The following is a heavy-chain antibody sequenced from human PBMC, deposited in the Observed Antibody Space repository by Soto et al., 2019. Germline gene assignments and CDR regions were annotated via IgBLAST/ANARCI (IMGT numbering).Heavy chain of an antibody. V-gene: IGHV1-69*13. D-gene: IGHD4-17*01. CDR1: GGTFSTYG. CDR2: IIPKFGTT. J-gene: IGHJ4*02. Sequence: QVQLVQSGAEVKKPGSSVKVSCKASGGTFSTYGMNWVRLAPGQGLEWMGGIIPKFGTTNYAQKFQGRVTITAHESTTTAYMELNYLRSEDTAVYFCARELDPYYGGNSLSLDCWGQGTLVTVSS. CDR3: ARELDPYYGGNSLSLDC.